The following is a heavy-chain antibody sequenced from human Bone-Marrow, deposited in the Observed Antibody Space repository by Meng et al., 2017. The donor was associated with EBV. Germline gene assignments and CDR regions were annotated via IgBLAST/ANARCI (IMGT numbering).Heavy chain of an antibody. CDR2: IIPIFGTA. CDR1: GGTFSSYA. D-gene: IGHD4-17*01. J-gene: IGHJ4*02. Sequence: QVQLVRSGVEVRKPGPRLKGSSEASGGTFSSYAISWVRQAPGQGLEWMGGIIPIFGTANYAQKFQGRVTITADKSTSTAYMELSSLRSEDTAVYYCARDTHDYGDLTFFDYWGQGTLVTVSS. CDR3: ARDTHDYGDLTFFDY. V-gene: IGHV1-69*06.